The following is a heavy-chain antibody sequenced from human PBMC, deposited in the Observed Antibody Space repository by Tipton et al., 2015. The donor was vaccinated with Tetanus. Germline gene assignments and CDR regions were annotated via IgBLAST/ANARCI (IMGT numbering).Heavy chain of an antibody. D-gene: IGHD6-19*01. CDR1: GYTFTSYD. CDR2: DSGYSGNT. CDR3: ARLVKQWLVPEDY. V-gene: IGHV1-18*01. J-gene: IGHJ4*02. Sequence: QLVQSGAEVKKPGASVKVSCKASGYTFTSYDINWVRQAPGQGLEWMGWDSGYSGNTIYARKVQGRVTMTTDTSTNTAYLELRSLRSDDTAVYFCARLVKQWLVPEDYWGQGTLVTVSS.